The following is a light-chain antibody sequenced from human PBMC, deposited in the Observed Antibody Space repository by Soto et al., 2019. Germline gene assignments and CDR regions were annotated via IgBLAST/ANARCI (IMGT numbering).Light chain of an antibody. CDR2: DVS. CDR1: SSDVGGYNF. Sequence: QSALTQPRSVSGSPGQSVTISCTGTSSDVGGYNFVSWCQHHPGKAPKLMIYDVSLRPSGVPDRFSGSKSGNTASLTISGLQAEDEADYYCCSHAGSFTWVFGGGTKVTVL. CDR3: CSHAGSFTWV. J-gene: IGLJ3*02. V-gene: IGLV2-11*01.